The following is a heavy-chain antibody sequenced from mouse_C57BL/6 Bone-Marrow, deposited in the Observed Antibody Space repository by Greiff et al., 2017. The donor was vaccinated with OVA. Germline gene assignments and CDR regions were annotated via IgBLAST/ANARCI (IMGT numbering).Heavy chain of an antibody. J-gene: IGHJ4*01. CDR1: GYTFTDYY. D-gene: IGHD1-1*01. CDR3: ARNPPYGSRRYYAMDY. Sequence: EVQLQQSGPELVKPGASVKISCKASGYTFTDYYMNWVKQSHGKSLEWIGDINPNNGGTSYNQKFKGKATLTVDKSSSTAYMELRSLTSEDSAVYYCARNPPYGSRRYYAMDYWGQGTSVTVSS. V-gene: IGHV1-26*01. CDR2: INPNNGGT.